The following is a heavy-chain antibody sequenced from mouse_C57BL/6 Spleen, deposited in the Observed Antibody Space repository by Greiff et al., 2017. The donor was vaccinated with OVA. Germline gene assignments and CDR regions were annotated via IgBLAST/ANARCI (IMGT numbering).Heavy chain of an antibody. CDR3: AAVYDVYAMDY. V-gene: IGHV1-50*01. Sequence: QVQLQQPGAELVKPGASVTLSCKASGYTFTSYWMQWVKQRPGQGLEWIGEIDPSDSYTNYNQKFKGKATLTVDTSSSTAYMQLSSLTSEDSAVYYCAAVYDVYAMDYWGQGTSVTVSS. J-gene: IGHJ4*01. CDR1: GYTFTSYW. CDR2: IDPSDSYT. D-gene: IGHD2-12*01.